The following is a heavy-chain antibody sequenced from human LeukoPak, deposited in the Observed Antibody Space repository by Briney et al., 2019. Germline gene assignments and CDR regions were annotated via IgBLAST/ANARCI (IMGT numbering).Heavy chain of an antibody. CDR3: ARGLGIAVAVGYFDY. J-gene: IGHJ4*01. V-gene: IGHV4-38-2*02. D-gene: IGHD6-19*01. CDR1: NYSISTDYY. CDR2: MYHSGST. Sequence: SETLSLTCTVPNYSISTDYYWGWIRQPPGKGLEWIGTMYHSGSTNYNPSLKSRVTISVDTSKNQFSLKLSSVTAADTAVYYCARGLGIAVAVGYFDYWGQGTLVTVSS.